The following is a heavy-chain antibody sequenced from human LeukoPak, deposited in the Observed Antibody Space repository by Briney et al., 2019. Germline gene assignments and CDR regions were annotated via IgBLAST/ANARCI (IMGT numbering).Heavy chain of an antibody. CDR2: INPNSGGT. CDR3: ARDYVRWLRFPFDY. CDR1: GYTFTGYY. V-gene: IGHV1-2*02. D-gene: IGHD5-12*01. Sequence: ASVKVSCKASGYTFTGYYMHWVRQAPGQGLEWMGWINPNSGGTNYAQKFQGRVTMTRDTSISTAYMELSRLRSDDTAVYYCARDYVRWLRFPFDYWGQGTLVTVSS. J-gene: IGHJ4*02.